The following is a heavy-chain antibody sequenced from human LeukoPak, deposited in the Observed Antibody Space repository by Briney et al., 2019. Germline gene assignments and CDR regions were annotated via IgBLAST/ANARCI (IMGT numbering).Heavy chain of an antibody. V-gene: IGHV3-53*01. Sequence: GGSLRLSCAASGFTVSSSYMSWVRQAPGKGLEWVSAVSGSGDSYYADSVKGRFTISRDNSKNTLYLQMNSLRAEDAAVYYCVACSSGSCYGDRFDPWGQGTLVTVSS. CDR2: VSGSGDS. CDR3: VACSSGSCYGDRFDP. CDR1: GFTVSSSY. D-gene: IGHD2-2*01. J-gene: IGHJ5*02.